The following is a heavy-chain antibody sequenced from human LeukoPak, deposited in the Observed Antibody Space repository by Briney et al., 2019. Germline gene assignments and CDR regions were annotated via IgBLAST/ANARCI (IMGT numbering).Heavy chain of an antibody. Sequence: PSGTLSLTCAVSGGSIMTTNWWSWVRQPPGKGLEWIGEVDLKGATNYNPSLESRVSTSIDTSNNQMSLKLTSVTAADTAFYYCMRESGAFSPFGFWGQGTLVTVSS. CDR2: VDLKGAT. D-gene: IGHD1-26*01. V-gene: IGHV4-4*02. CDR1: GGSIMTTNW. J-gene: IGHJ4*02. CDR3: MRESGAFSPFGF.